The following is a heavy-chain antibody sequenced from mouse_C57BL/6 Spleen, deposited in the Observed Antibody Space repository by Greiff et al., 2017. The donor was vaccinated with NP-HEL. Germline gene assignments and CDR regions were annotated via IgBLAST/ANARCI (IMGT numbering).Heavy chain of an antibody. V-gene: IGHV1-75*01. Sequence: QVQLQQSGPELVKPGASVKISCKASGYTFTDYYINWVKQRPGQGLEWIGWIFPGSGSTYYNEKFKGKATLTVDKSSSTAYMLLSSLTSEDSAVYFCARKLDYGSSYEDYAMDYWGQGTSVTVSS. CDR2: IFPGSGST. CDR1: GYTFTDYY. D-gene: IGHD1-1*01. J-gene: IGHJ4*01. CDR3: ARKLDYGSSYEDYAMDY.